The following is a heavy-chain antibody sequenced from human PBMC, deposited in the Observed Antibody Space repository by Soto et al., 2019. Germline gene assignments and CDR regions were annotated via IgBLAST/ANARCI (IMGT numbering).Heavy chain of an antibody. Sequence: QVQLVQSGAEVKKPGASVKVSCKASGYTFTSYGISWVRQAPGQGLEWMGWISAYNGNTNYAQKLQGRVTMTTDTSXSXXYMELRSLRSDDTAVYYCAREGYDILTGPAGYFDYWGQGTLVTVSS. J-gene: IGHJ4*02. CDR3: AREGYDILTGPAGYFDY. CDR2: ISAYNGNT. V-gene: IGHV1-18*01. CDR1: GYTFTSYG. D-gene: IGHD3-9*01.